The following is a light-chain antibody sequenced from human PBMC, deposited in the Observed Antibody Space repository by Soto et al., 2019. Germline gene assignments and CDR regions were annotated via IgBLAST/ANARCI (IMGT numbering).Light chain of an antibody. J-gene: IGLJ2*01. V-gene: IGLV2-11*01. Sequence: QSVLTQPRSVSGSPGQSVTISCTGTSSDVGGYSYVSWYQQHPGTAPKLMIYDVSKRPSGVPDRFSGSKSGNTASLTISGLQAEDEADYSCCSYAGSYTVIFGGGTKVTVL. CDR1: SSDVGGYSY. CDR3: CSYAGSYTVI. CDR2: DVS.